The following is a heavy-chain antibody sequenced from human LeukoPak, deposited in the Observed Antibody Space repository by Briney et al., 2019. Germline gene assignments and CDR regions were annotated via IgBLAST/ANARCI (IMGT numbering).Heavy chain of an antibody. CDR1: GDYVFGKHAA. J-gene: IGHJ3*02. CDR3: ARGHSRGWDYDAFDI. CDR2: RYDRSKWYN. V-gene: IGHV6-1*01. D-gene: IGHD6-19*01. Sequence: SQTLSLTCAISGDYVFGKHAAWNWIRLSPSRGLEWLGRRYDRSKWYNDYAVSVKRRITINPDTSKNQFSLQLNSVTPEDTAVYYCARGHSRGWDYDAFDIWGQGTMVTVSS.